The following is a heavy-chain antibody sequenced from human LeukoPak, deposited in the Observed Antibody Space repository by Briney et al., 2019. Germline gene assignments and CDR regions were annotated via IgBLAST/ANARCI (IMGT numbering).Heavy chain of an antibody. J-gene: IGHJ5*02. CDR3: AGQYSSSWRGNWFDP. V-gene: IGHV4-59*01. Sequence: SETLSLTCTVSGGSISSYYWSWIRQPPGKGLEWIGYIYYSGSTNYSPSLKSRVTISVDTSKNQFSLKLSSVTAADTAVYYCAGQYSSSWRGNWFDPWGQGTLVTVSS. CDR2: IYYSGST. CDR1: GGSISSYY. D-gene: IGHD6-13*01.